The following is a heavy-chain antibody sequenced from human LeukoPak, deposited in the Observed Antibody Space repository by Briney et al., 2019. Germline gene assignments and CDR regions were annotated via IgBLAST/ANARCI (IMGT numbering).Heavy chain of an antibody. CDR3: ARVYDAWSGFSQYYFDY. J-gene: IGHJ4*02. D-gene: IGHD3-3*01. Sequence: GESLKISCKASGYSFANYWIGWVRQTPGKGLEWMGIIYPDDSDVKYSPSFQGQVAISADRSFNTAYLQWRSLKASDTAMYYCARVYDAWSGFSQYYFDYWGQGTLVTVSS. CDR2: IYPDDSDV. CDR1: GYSFANYW. V-gene: IGHV5-51*01.